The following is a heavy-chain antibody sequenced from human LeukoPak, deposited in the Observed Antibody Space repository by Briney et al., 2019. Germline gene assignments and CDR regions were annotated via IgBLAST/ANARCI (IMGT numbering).Heavy chain of an antibody. CDR3: ARDRIAAADNWFDP. Sequence: GGSLRLSCAASGFTFSSFAMSWVRQAPGKGLEWVSTISGSGGGTWYADSVKGRFAISRDNSKNTLYLQMNSLRAEDTAVYYCARDRIAAADNWFDPWGQGTLVTVSS. D-gene: IGHD6-13*01. J-gene: IGHJ5*02. V-gene: IGHV3-23*01. CDR2: ISGSGGGT. CDR1: GFTFSSFA.